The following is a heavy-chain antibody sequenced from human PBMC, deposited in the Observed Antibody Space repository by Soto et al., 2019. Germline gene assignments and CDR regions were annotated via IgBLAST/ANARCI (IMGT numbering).Heavy chain of an antibody. CDR1: GFTFSSYD. CDR2: ISSNGGFT. Sequence: HPGGSLRLSCAASGFTFSSYDMHWVRQAPEKGLEYVSAISSNGGFTYYANSVKGRFTISRDNSKNTLYLQMGSLRTEDMAVYYCARASGSNIHFDYWGQGTLVTVSS. D-gene: IGHD1-26*01. CDR3: ARASGSNIHFDY. J-gene: IGHJ4*02. V-gene: IGHV3-64*01.